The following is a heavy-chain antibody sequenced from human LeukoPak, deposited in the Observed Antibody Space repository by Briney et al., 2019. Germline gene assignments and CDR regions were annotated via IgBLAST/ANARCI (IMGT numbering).Heavy chain of an antibody. CDR2: ISSSSSTI. CDR1: GFTFSSYS. D-gene: IGHD3-9*01. Sequence: PGGSLRLSCAASGFTFSSYSMNWVRQAPGKGLESVSYISSSSSTIYYADSVKGRFTISRDNAKNSLYLQMNSLRAEDTAVYYCARALRYFDWLSTSPEYNWFDPWGQGTLVTVSS. CDR3: ARALRYFDWLSTSPEYNWFDP. J-gene: IGHJ5*02. V-gene: IGHV3-48*01.